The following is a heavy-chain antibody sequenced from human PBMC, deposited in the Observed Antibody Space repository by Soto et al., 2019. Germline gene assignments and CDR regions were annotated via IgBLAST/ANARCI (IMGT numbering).Heavy chain of an antibody. CDR2: IYYSGST. Sequence: QVQLQESGPGLVKPSQTLSLTCTVSGGSISSGGYYWSWIRQHPGKGLEWIGYIYYSGSTYYNPSLKRRVTLSVDPSKNQCSLKLSSVTAADTAVYYCAGIYSGRPGGTLRYWGQGTLVTVSS. CDR1: GGSISSGGYY. J-gene: IGHJ4*02. V-gene: IGHV4-31*03. D-gene: IGHD1-26*01. CDR3: AGIYSGRPGGTLRY.